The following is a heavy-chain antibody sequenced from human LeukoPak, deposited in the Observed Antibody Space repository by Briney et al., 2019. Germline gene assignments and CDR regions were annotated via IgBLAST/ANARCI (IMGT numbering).Heavy chain of an antibody. CDR1: EFTFSNYW. J-gene: IGHJ4*02. CDR3: ARSLPYGTTWYGRSDF. V-gene: IGHV3-7*03. D-gene: IGHD6-13*01. CDR2: IKQDGSEM. Sequence: GGSLRPSCAASEFTFSNYWMTWVRQAPGKGLEWVANIKQDGSEMYFVDSVKGRFTISRDNAMNSLYLQMNSLRAEDTAIYYCARSLPYGTTWYGRSDFWGQGTLVTVSS.